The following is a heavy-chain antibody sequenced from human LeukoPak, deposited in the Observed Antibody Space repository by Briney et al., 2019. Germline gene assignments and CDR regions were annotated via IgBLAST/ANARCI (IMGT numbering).Heavy chain of an antibody. CDR3: ASSHDFWNGIFAY. V-gene: IGHV4-59*01. Sequence: SETLSLTCAVSGGSICGYYWGWIREPPGKGREWIGDIYYSGGTNYDPPPKSRVTISVDPSKHPFSLTRSSVTAADTALYYCASSHDFWNGIFAYWGQRTLVTVSS. J-gene: IGHJ4*02. CDR1: GGSICGYY. D-gene: IGHD3-3*01. CDR2: IYYSGGT.